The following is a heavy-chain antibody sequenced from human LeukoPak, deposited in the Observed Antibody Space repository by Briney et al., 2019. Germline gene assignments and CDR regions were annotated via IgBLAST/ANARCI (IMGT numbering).Heavy chain of an antibody. J-gene: IGHJ4*02. CDR3: ARDLYLYTAMVELNDY. CDR2: IIPILGIA. V-gene: IGHV1-69*04. Sequence: SLTVSCKPSGGTLSIYAISWVRQAPGQGLEWMGRIIPILGIANYAQKFQGRVTITADKSTSPAYMELSSLRSEDTAVYYCARDLYLYTAMVELNDYWGQGTLVTVSS. CDR1: GGTLSIYA. D-gene: IGHD5-18*01.